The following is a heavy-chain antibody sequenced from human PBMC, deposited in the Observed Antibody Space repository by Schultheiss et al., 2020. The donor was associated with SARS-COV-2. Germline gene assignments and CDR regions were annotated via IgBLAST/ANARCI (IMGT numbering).Heavy chain of an antibody. V-gene: IGHV1-24*01. D-gene: IGHD2-2*01. CDR1: GYTLTELS. Sequence: ASVKVSCKVSGYTLTELSMHWVRQAPGKGPEWMGGFDPEDGETIYAQKFQGRVTMTEDTSTDTAYMELSSLRSEDTAVYYCATVGCSSTSCRYYYYGMDVWGQGTTVTVSS. CDR2: FDPEDGET. CDR3: ATVGCSSTSCRYYYYGMDV. J-gene: IGHJ6*02.